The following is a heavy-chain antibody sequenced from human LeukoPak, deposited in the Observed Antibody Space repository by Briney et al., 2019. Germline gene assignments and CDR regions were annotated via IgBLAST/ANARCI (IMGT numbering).Heavy chain of an antibody. J-gene: IGHJ4*02. CDR2: IWYDGSNK. CDR3: ARDAHAARYYFGY. V-gene: IGHV3-33*01. D-gene: IGHD2-2*01. Sequence: GGSLRLSCAASGFTFSSYGMHWVRQAPGKGLEWVAVIWYDGSNKYYADSVKGRFTISRDNSKNTLYLQMNSLRAEDTAVYYCARDAHAARYYFGYWGQGTLVTVSS. CDR1: GFTFSSYG.